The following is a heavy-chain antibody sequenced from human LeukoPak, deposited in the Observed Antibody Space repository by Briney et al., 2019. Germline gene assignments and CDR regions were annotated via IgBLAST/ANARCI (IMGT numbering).Heavy chain of an antibody. J-gene: IGHJ3*02. D-gene: IGHD2-2*01. CDR3: ARGYCSSPSCYRFAFDI. CDR1: GFTFSSYA. CDR2: ISGSGGST. Sequence: PGGSLRLSCAASGFTFSSYAMSWVRQAPGKGLEWVSTISGSGGSTYFADAVKGRFTISRDNSKNTLYLQMNSLRAEDTAVYYCARGYCSSPSCYRFAFDIWRQGTMVTVSS. V-gene: IGHV3-23*01.